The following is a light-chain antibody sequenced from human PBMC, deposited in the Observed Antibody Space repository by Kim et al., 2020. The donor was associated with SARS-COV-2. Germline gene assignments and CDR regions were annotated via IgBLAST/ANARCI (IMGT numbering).Light chain of an antibody. J-gene: IGKJ1*01. V-gene: IGKV1D-16*01. CDR3: QQYDSYPRT. CDR2: AAS. CDR1: KSISSW. Sequence: DIQMTQSPSSLSASVGDRVTITCRASKSISSWLAWYQQKPEKAPKCLIYAASSLQSGVPSRFSGSGSGTDFTLTISSLQPEDFATYYCQQYDSYPRTFGQGTKVDIK.